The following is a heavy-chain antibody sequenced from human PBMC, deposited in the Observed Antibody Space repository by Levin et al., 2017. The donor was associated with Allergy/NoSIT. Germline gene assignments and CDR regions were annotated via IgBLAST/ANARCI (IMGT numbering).Heavy chain of an antibody. CDR3: VRLESSADYYVFY. J-gene: IGHJ4*02. D-gene: IGHD3-22*01. CDR1: GYTFTHYW. CDR2: IGPTNSDT. Sequence: GASVKVSCKASGYTFTHYWIGWVRQMPGKGLEWMGIIGPTNSDTRYSPSFEGQVSISVDNSITTAYLQWSSLKASDTAMYYCVRLESSADYYVFYWGQGTLLTVSS. V-gene: IGHV5-51*01.